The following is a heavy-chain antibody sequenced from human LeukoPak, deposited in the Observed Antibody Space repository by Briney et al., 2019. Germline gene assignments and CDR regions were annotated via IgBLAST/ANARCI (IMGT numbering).Heavy chain of an antibody. CDR1: RFTFSSYW. CDR2: INSDGSST. Sequence: GGSLRLSCAASRFTFSSYWMHWVRQAPGKGLVWVSRINSDGSSTSYADSVKGRFTISRDNAKNTLYLQMSSLRAEDTAVYYCARAVSGYSYGDHYYYMDVWGKGTTVTVSS. J-gene: IGHJ6*03. V-gene: IGHV3-74*01. CDR3: ARAVSGYSYGDHYYYMDV. D-gene: IGHD5-18*01.